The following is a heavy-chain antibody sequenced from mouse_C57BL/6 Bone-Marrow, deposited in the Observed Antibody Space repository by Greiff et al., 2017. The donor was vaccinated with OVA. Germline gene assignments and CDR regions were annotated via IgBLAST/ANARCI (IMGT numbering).Heavy chain of an antibody. CDR2: IYPGDGDT. J-gene: IGHJ4*01. CDR1: GYAFSSSW. D-gene: IGHD2-3*01. V-gene: IGHV1-82*01. CDR3: AIYDGYPFYAMDY. Sequence: VQLQQSGPELVKPGASVKISCKASGYAFSSSWMNWVKQRPGKGLEWIGRIYPGDGDTNYNGKFKGKATLTADKSSSTAYMQLSSLTSEDSAVYFCAIYDGYPFYAMDYWGQGTSVTVSS.